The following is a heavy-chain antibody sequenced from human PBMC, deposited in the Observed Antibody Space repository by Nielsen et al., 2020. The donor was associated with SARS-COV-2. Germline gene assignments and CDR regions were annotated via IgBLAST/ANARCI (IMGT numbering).Heavy chain of an antibody. CDR2: IGGNGRNI. Sequence: WIRRPPGKALEWLSYIGGNGRNIFYADSVKGRFTISRDNAENSLSLQMNSLRAEDTAVYYCATTTDYWGQGTLVTVSS. V-gene: IGHV3-48*03. CDR3: ATTTDY. J-gene: IGHJ4*02. D-gene: IGHD4-11*01.